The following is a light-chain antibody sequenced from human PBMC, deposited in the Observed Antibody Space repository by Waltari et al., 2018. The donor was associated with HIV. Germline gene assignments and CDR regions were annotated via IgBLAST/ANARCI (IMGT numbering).Light chain of an antibody. J-gene: IGLJ2*01. V-gene: IGLV2-14*01. CDR2: EVS. CDR3: SSYTSSSTPYVV. Sequence: QSALTQPASVSGSPGQSITISCPGTSSDVGGYNDVSWYQQHPGKAPKLMIYEVSNRPSGVSNRFSGSKSGNTASLTISGLQAEDEADYYCSSYTSSSTPYVVFGGGTKLTVL. CDR1: SSDVGGYND.